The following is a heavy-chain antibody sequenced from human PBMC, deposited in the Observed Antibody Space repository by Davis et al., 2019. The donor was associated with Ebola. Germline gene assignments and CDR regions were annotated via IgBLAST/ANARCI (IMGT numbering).Heavy chain of an antibody. D-gene: IGHD7-27*01. Sequence: ASVKVSCKASGYTFTNFGITWVRQAPGQGLEWMGWVGASNNKTNYAQKFQGRVAMTTDTSTSTVHMDLSSLKSDDTAIYYCASGEFVDFWGQGTLLTVSS. V-gene: IGHV1-18*01. CDR3: ASGEFVDF. CDR1: GYTFTNFG. CDR2: VGASNNKT. J-gene: IGHJ4*02.